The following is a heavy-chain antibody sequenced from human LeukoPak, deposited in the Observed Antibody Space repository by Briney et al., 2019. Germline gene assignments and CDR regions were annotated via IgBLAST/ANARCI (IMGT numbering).Heavy chain of an antibody. D-gene: IGHD5-18*01. J-gene: IGHJ5*02. CDR2: IYYSGST. CDR3: ARWRGYSYGRKPNWFDP. V-gene: IGHV4-39*07. CDR1: GGSISSSSYY. Sequence: SETLSLTCTVSGGSISSSSYYWGWIRQPPGKGLEWIGSIYYSGSTYYNPSLKSRVTISVDTSKNQFSLKLSSVTAADTAVYYCARWRGYSYGRKPNWFDPWGQGTLVTVSS.